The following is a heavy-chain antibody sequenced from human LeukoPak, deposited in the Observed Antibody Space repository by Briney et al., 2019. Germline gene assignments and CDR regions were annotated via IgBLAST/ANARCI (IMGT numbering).Heavy chain of an antibody. CDR3: AKCILTGYYKGYMDV. Sequence: GGSLRLSCAASGFTFSSYGMHWVRQAPGKGLEWVAFIRYDGSNKYYADSVKGRFTISRDNSKNSLYLQMNSLRAEDTAVYYCAKCILTGYYKGYMDVWGKGTTVTISS. J-gene: IGHJ6*03. CDR2: IRYDGSNK. CDR1: GFTFSSYG. D-gene: IGHD3-9*01. V-gene: IGHV3-30*02.